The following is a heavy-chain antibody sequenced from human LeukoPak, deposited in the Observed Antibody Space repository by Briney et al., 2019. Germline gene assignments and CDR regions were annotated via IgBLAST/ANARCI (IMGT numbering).Heavy chain of an antibody. CDR3: ARGYSGSYGRFDY. CDR1: GGSISSYY. Sequence: SETLSRTCTVSGGSISSYYWSWIRQPPGKGLEWIGYIYYSGSTSYNPSLKSRVTISVDTSKNQFSLKLSSVTAADTAVYYCARGYSGSYGRFDYWGQGTLVTVSS. V-gene: IGHV4-59*01. J-gene: IGHJ4*02. D-gene: IGHD1-26*01. CDR2: IYYSGST.